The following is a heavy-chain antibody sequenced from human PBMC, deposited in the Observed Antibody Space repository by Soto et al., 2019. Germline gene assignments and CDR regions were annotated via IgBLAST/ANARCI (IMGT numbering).Heavy chain of an antibody. CDR1: GFSLASYG. Sequence: GGFLRLSGAASGFSLASYGMDGFRKAPGKGLEWVSSISSKPNRTSFYFHYAESVKGRFTISRDNAKDSLYLQMKTLRAEDTDVYYCARVRLEYNNKPYFFDNWGPGTQVTVSS. V-gene: IGHV3-21*01. CDR3: ARVRLEYNNKPYFFDN. J-gene: IGHJ4*02. D-gene: IGHD1-1*01. CDR2: ISSKPNRTSFYF.